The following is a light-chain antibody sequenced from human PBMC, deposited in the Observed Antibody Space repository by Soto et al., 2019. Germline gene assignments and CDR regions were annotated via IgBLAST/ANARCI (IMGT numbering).Light chain of an antibody. J-gene: IGKJ1*01. Sequence: EIVMTQSPATLSVSPGERATLSCRASQTINRNLAWYQQKPGQAPRLLIYGASTRATGIPARFSGSGSGTEFTLTIGSLQSEDFAVYYCQQYNIWPPWTFGQGTKVEIK. CDR1: QTINRN. CDR3: QQYNIWPPWT. CDR2: GAS. V-gene: IGKV3-15*01.